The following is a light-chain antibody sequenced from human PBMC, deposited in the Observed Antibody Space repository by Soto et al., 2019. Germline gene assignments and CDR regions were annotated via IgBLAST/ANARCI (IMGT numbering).Light chain of an antibody. CDR1: QSISSW. CDR2: KAS. V-gene: IGKV1-5*03. J-gene: IGKJ1*01. CDR3: QQYYTYPWT. Sequence: IQMTQSPSTLSASVGERVTITCRASQSISSWLAWYQQRPGKAPKLLIYKASNLESGVPSRFSGSGSGTELTLTISSRHPDDFATYYCQQYYTYPWTFGPGTKVEIK.